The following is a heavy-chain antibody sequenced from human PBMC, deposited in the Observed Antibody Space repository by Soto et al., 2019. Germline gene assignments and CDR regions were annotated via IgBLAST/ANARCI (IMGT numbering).Heavy chain of an antibody. Sequence: ASVKVSCKASGYTFTSYDINWVRQATGQGLEWMGWMNPNSGNTGYAQKFQGRVTMTRNTSISTAYMELSSLRSEDTAVYYCAVLAARRDAFDIWGQGTMVTVSS. CDR3: AVLAARRDAFDI. D-gene: IGHD6-6*01. CDR2: MNPNSGNT. CDR1: GYTFTSYD. J-gene: IGHJ3*02. V-gene: IGHV1-8*01.